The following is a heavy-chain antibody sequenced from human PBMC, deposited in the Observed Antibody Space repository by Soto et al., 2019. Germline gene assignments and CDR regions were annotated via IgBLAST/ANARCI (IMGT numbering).Heavy chain of an antibody. CDR2: INHSGST. D-gene: IGHD6-13*01. J-gene: IGHJ4*02. CDR1: GGSFSGYY. Sequence: PSETLSLTCAVYGGSFSGYYWSWIRQPPGKGLEWIGEINHSGSTNYNPSLKSRVTISVDTSKNQFSLKLSSVTAADTAVYYCARLRGPGIAAPGTYDYWGQGTLVTVSS. CDR3: ARLRGPGIAAPGTYDY. V-gene: IGHV4-34*01.